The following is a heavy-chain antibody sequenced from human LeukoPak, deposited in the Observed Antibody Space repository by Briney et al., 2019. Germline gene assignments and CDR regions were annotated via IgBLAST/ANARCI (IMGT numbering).Heavy chain of an antibody. CDR3: VKSRYQLLPHDY. J-gene: IGHJ4*02. CDR1: GFTFSSYA. CDR2: ISTNGGST. D-gene: IGHD2-2*01. Sequence: GGSLRLSCSASGFTFSSYAMHWVRQAPGKGLEYVSGISTNGGSTYYADSVKGRLTISRDNSKNTLYLQMSSLRAEDTAVYYCVKSRYQLLPHDYWGQGTLVTVSS. V-gene: IGHV3-64D*06.